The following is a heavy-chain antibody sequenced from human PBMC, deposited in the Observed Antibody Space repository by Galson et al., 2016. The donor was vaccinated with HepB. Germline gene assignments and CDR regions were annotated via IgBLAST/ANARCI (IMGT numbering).Heavy chain of an antibody. D-gene: IGHD6-13*01. V-gene: IGHV3-21*01. CDR1: GFTFSYYY. CDR2: ISSSSSYI. CDR3: ARAPIEVDGMRHYYYGMDV. Sequence: SLRLSCAASGFTFSYYYMNWVRQAPGKGLEWVAYISSSSSYIYYADSVKGRFTISRDNAKKSLYLQMNSLRAEDTAVYYCARAPIEVDGMRHYYYGMDVWGQGTTVTVSS. J-gene: IGHJ6*02.